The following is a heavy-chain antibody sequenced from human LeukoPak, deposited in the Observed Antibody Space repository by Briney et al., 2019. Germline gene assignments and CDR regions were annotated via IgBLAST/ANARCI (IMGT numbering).Heavy chain of an antibody. D-gene: IGHD2-15*01. CDR3: ARQHCGGSCYFRGWFDP. J-gene: IGHJ5*02. CDR1: GGPISSSSYY. Sequence: SETLSLTCTVSGGPISSSSYYWGWIRQPPGKGLEWIGSIYYSGSTYYNPSLKSRVTISVDTSKNQFSLKLSSVTAADTAVYYCARQHCGGSCYFRGWFDPWGQGTLVTVSS. CDR2: IYYSGST. V-gene: IGHV4-39*01.